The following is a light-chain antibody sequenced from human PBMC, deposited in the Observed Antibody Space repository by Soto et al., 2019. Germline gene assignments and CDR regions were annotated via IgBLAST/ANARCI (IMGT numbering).Light chain of an antibody. Sequence: QLVLTQPPSASGTPGQRVTISCSGSNSNVGSNYVYWYQQLPGTAPKLLIYSTNQRPSGVPDRFSGSKSGTSASLAISGLRSEDDADYYCASWSDSLNAYVFGAGTKVTVL. J-gene: IGLJ1*01. CDR1: NSNVGSNY. CDR3: ASWSDSLNAYV. V-gene: IGLV1-47*02. CDR2: STN.